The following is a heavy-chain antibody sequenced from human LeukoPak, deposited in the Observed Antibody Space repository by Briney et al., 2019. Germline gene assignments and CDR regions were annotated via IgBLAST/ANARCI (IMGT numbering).Heavy chain of an antibody. J-gene: IGHJ3*02. D-gene: IGHD3-10*01. Sequence: GESRKISFRGSGYSFTSYWIGWVRQMPGKGLDWMGIIYPGDSDTRYSPSFQGQVTISADKSISTAYLQWSRLKASDSAMYYCATNTMFRGIHAFDIWGQGTMVTVSS. CDR1: GYSFTSYW. V-gene: IGHV5-51*01. CDR3: ATNTMFRGIHAFDI. CDR2: IYPGDSDT.